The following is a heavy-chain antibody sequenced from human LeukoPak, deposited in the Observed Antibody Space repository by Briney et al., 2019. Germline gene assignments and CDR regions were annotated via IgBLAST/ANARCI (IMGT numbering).Heavy chain of an antibody. V-gene: IGHV4-59*08. D-gene: IGHD6-19*01. J-gene: IGHJ4*02. CDR2: IYYSGST. CDR3: ARWIAVAAEFDY. CDR1: GGSISSYY. Sequence: SETLSLTCTVSGGSISSYYWSWIRQPPGKGLEWIGYIYYSGSTNYNPSLKSRVTISVDTSKNQFSLKLSSVTAADTAVYYCARWIAVAAEFDYWGQGTLVTVSS.